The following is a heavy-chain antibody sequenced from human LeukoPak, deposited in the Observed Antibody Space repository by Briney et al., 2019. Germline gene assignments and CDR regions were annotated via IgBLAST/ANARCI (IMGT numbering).Heavy chain of an antibody. J-gene: IGHJ4*02. CDR1: GFSVSNYY. CDR3: ARCYYDGSGFYYYFDY. D-gene: IGHD3-22*01. CDR2: IYSGGNT. Sequence: PGGSLRLSGAASGFSVSNYYMSWVRQAPGKGLEWVSVIYSGGNTYYTDSVKGRFTISRDNPKNTVFLQMGSLRGEDTAVYYCARCYYDGSGFYYYFDYWGQGTLSPSPQ. V-gene: IGHV3-53*01.